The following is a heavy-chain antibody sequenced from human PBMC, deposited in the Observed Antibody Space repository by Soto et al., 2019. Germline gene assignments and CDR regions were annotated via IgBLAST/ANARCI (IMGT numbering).Heavy chain of an antibody. CDR2: IWFDGNNK. Sequence: QVQLVESGGGVVQPGWSLRLSCAVSGFTFSNYGMHWVRQAPGKGLEWVAVIWFDGNNKYYADSVKGRFTISRDNSKNTLYLQMNSLRAEDTAIYYCARDRFDYADYVRYYQYYGLDVWGQGTTVTVTS. CDR3: ARDRFDYADYVRYYQYYGLDV. V-gene: IGHV3-33*01. CDR1: GFTFSNYG. J-gene: IGHJ6*02. D-gene: IGHD4-17*01.